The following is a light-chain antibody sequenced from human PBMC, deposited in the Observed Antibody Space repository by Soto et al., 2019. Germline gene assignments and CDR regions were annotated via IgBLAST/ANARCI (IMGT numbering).Light chain of an antibody. Sequence: EIVLTQSPGTLSLSPGERATLSCRASQSVSSSYLAWYQQKPGQAPRLLIYGASSMATGIPDRFSGSGSGTDFTLTISRLEPEDFAVYYCQQYGSSQFTFGGGTKLEIK. CDR3: QQYGSSQFT. J-gene: IGKJ4*01. CDR2: GAS. V-gene: IGKV3-20*01. CDR1: QSVSSSY.